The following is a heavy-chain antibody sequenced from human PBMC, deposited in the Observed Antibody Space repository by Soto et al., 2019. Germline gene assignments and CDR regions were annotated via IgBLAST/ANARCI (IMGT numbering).Heavy chain of an antibody. CDR1: GGSISSGDYY. CDR2: IYYSGST. CDR3: ARDIHSKHFDY. Sequence: SETLSLTCTVSGGSISSGDYYWSWIRQPPGKGLEWIGYIYYSGSTYYNPSLKSRVSISVDTSKNQFSLKLSSVTAADTAVYYCARDIHSKHFDYWGQGTLVTVSS. J-gene: IGHJ4*02. D-gene: IGHD2-2*02. V-gene: IGHV4-30-4*01.